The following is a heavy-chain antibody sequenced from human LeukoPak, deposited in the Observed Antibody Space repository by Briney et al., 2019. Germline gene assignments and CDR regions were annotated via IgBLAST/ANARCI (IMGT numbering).Heavy chain of an antibody. J-gene: IGHJ6*02. CDR3: ARDKRIKMTTVTDGMDV. D-gene: IGHD4-17*01. CDR1: GGSISSGDYY. V-gene: IGHV4-30-4*01. CDR2: IYYSGST. Sequence: PSETLSLTCTVSGGSISSGDYYWSWIRQPPGKGLEWIGYIYYSGSTYYNPSLKSRVTISVDNSKNQFSLKLSSVTAADTAVYYCARDKRIKMTTVTDGMDVWGQGTTVTVSS.